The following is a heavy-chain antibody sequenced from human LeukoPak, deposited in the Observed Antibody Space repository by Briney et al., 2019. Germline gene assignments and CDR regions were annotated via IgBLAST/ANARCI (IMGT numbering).Heavy chain of an antibody. CDR3: AKGDNWKGIYYYYMDV. Sequence: PGGSLRLSCAASGFTFSTYSMNWVRQAPGKVLEWVSAISGSGGSTYYADSVKGRFTISRDNSKNTLYLQMNSLRAEDTAVYYCAKGDNWKGIYYYYMDVWGKGTTVTVSS. CDR2: ISGSGGST. V-gene: IGHV3-23*01. J-gene: IGHJ6*03. D-gene: IGHD1-20*01. CDR1: GFTFSTYS.